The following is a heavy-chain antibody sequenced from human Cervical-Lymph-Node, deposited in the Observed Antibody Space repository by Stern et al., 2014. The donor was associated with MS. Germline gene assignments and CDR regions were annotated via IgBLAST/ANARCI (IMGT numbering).Heavy chain of an antibody. CDR3: ARIRMTTVDPYYFDY. CDR2: IDWDDDK. J-gene: IGHJ4*02. V-gene: IGHV2-70*01. Sequence: QVTLKESGPALVKPTQTLTLTCTFSGFSLSTSGMCVSWIRQPPGKALEWLALIDWDDDKYYSTSLKTRLTISKDTSKNQVVLTMTNMDPVDTATYYCARIRMTTVDPYYFDYWGQGTLVTVSS. CDR1: GFSLSTSGMC. D-gene: IGHD4-17*01.